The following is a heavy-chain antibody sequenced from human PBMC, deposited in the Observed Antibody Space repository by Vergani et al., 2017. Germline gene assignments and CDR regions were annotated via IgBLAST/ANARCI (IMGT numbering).Heavy chain of an antibody. D-gene: IGHD6-19*01. CDR3: AGGIAVAGGYVYYGMDV. CDR1: GGTFSSYA. Sequence: QVQLVQSGAEVKKPGSSVKVSCKASGGTFSSYAISWVRQAPGQGLEWMGGIIPIFGTANYAQKFQGRVTITADESTSTAYMELSSLRSEDTAVYYCAGGIAVAGGYVYYGMDVWGQGTTVTVSS. J-gene: IGHJ6*02. CDR2: IIPIFGTA. V-gene: IGHV1-69*01.